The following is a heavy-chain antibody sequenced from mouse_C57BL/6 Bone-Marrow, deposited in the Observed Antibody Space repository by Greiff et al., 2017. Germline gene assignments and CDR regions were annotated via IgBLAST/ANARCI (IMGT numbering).Heavy chain of an antibody. J-gene: IGHJ4*01. D-gene: IGHD1-1*01. V-gene: IGHV1-63*01. CDR3: ARRDYGSRAMDY. CDR1: GYTFTNYW. Sequence: VKLMESGAELVRPGTSVKMSCKASGYTFTNYWIGWAKQRPGHGLEWIGDIYPGGGYTNYNEKFKGKATLTADKSSSTAYMQFSSLTSEDSAIYYCARRDYGSRAMDYWGQGTSVTVSS. CDR2: IYPGGGYT.